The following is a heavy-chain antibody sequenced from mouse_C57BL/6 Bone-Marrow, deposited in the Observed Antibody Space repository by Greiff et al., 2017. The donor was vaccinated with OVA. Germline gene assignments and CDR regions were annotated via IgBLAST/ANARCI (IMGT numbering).Heavy chain of an antibody. CDR3: APGYYGSSWFAY. J-gene: IGHJ3*01. Sequence: QVQLQQSGAELARPGASVKLSCKASGYTFTSYGISWVKQRTGQGLEWIGEIYPRSGNTYYNEKFKGKATLTADKSSSTAYMELRSLTSEDSAVYFCAPGYYGSSWFAYWGQGTLVTVSA. V-gene: IGHV1-81*01. CDR2: IYPRSGNT. D-gene: IGHD1-1*01. CDR1: GYTFTSYG.